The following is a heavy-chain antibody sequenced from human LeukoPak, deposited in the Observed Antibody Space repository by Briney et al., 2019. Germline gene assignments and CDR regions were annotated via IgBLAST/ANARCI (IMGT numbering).Heavy chain of an antibody. CDR1: GGSISSYY. CDR3: ARGIAGATGVYFDY. CDR2: IYYSGST. V-gene: IGHV4-59*08. D-gene: IGHD1-26*01. J-gene: IGHJ4*02. Sequence: PSETLSLTCTVSGGSISSYYWSWIRQPPGKGLEWIGYIYYSGSTNYNPSLKSRVTISVDTSKNQFSLKLSSVTAADTAVYYCARGIAGATGVYFDYWGQGTLVTVSS.